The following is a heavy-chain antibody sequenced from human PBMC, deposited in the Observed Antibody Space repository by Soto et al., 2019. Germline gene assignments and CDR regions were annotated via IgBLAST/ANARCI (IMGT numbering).Heavy chain of an antibody. J-gene: IGHJ4*02. CDR1: GFTFSNYA. V-gene: IGHV3-23*01. Sequence: GGSLRLSCAASGFTFSNYAMSWVRQAPGKGLEWVSGTWGPSDMIFYAESGRGLFTISRDDSRNTLYLQMNSLRLEDTAVYYCARRHTTLTPIYHEYFFDSWGQGTLVTVSS. CDR3: ARRHTTLTPIYHEYFFDS. D-gene: IGHD1-26*01. CDR2: TWGPSDMI.